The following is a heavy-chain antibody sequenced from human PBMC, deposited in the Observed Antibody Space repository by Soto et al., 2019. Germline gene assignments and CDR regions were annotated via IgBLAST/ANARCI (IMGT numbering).Heavy chain of an antibody. D-gene: IGHD2-21*01. CDR2: IYYRGRT. Sequence: SETLSLTCTVSGGSISSGDHYWTWIRQPPGKGLEWIGCIYYRGRTYYSPSLKSRVSMSVDTSKNQFSLELSSVSASDTAVYYCARNYGGDYSDYWGQGALVT. V-gene: IGHV4-30-4*01. CDR3: ARNYGGDYSDY. CDR1: GGSISSGDHY. J-gene: IGHJ4*02.